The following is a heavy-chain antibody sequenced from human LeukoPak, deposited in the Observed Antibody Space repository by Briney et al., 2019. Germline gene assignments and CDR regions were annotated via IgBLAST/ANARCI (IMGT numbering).Heavy chain of an antibody. V-gene: IGHV3-74*01. CDR1: GITFGNNW. CDR2: INSDGGGA. J-gene: IGHJ5*02. CDR3: ARDAPHNWFDT. Sequence: TGGSLRLSCAASGITFGNNWMHWVRQGPGKGLVWISRINSDGGGAIYADSVKGRFTVSRDNAKNTLYLQMNSLRAEDTAVYYCARDAPHNWFDTWGQGTLVTVSS.